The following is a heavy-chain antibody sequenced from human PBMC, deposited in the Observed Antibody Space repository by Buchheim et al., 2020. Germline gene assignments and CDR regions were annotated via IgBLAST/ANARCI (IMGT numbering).Heavy chain of an antibody. CDR1: GFTFSSYG. V-gene: IGHV3-33*01. CDR3: ARERRLGYSYGMDV. J-gene: IGHJ6*02. D-gene: IGHD5-18*01. CDR2: IWYDGSNK. Sequence: QVQLVESGGGVVQPGRSLRLSCAASGFTFSSYGMHWVRQAPGKGLEWVAVIWYDGSNKYYADSVKGRFTISRDNSKNTLYLQMNSPRAEDTAVYYCARERRLGYSYGMDVWGQGTT.